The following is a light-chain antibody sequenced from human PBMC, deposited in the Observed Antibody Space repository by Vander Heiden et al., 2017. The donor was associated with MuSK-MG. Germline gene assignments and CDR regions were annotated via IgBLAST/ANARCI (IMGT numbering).Light chain of an antibody. V-gene: IGKV1-39*01. CDR2: TAS. J-gene: IGKJ4*01. CDR1: QSIRSY. Sequence: DIPLTQSPSSLSASVGDRVTITCRASQSIRSYLNWYQQKPGKAPKLLIYTASSLQSGVPSRFSGSGSGTDFTLTISSLQPEDFATYYCQQSYSTPPTFGGGTKVESK. CDR3: QQSYSTPPT.